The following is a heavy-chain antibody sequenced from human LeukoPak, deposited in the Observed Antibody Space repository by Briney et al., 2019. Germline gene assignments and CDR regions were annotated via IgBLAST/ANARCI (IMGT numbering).Heavy chain of an antibody. J-gene: IGHJ4*02. CDR2: ISGSGGST. CDR1: GFTFTDYS. CDR3: AKDLGQQLVFDY. Sequence: GGSLRLSCAAAGFTFTDYSMNWVRQAPGKGLEWVSAISGSGGSTYYADSVKGRFTISRDNSKNTLYLQMNSLRAEDTAVYYCAKDLGQQLVFDYWGQGTLVTVSS. D-gene: IGHD6-13*01. V-gene: IGHV3-23*01.